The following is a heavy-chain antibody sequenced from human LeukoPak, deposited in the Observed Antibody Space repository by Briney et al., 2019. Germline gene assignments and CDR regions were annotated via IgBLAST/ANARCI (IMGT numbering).Heavy chain of an antibody. V-gene: IGHV3-66*01. Sequence: PGGSLRLSCAASGFTVTSNYMSWVRQTPGQGRLEWVSVIYTDGRTFYTGSVTVRFTISRDNSKNTLYLQMNSLRAEDTAVYYCARGQIYGTGSYFFDHWGQGTLVTVSS. J-gene: IGHJ4*02. D-gene: IGHD3-10*01. CDR3: ARGQIYGTGSYFFDH. CDR1: GFTVTSNY. CDR2: IYTDGRT.